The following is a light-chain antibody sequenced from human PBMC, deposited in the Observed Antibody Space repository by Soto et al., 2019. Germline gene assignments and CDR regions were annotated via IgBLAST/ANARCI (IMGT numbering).Light chain of an antibody. J-gene: IGLJ3*02. CDR2: EVT. CDR1: SSDVGAYKY. V-gene: IGLV2-8*01. Sequence: QYALTQPPSASGSPGQSVTISCTGTSSDVGAYKYVSWYQQYPGKAPKLMIYEVTKRPSGVPDRCSGSKSGNTASLTVSGLQAEDEADYYCTSYVGNDIWVFGGGTKLTVL. CDR3: TSYVGNDIWV.